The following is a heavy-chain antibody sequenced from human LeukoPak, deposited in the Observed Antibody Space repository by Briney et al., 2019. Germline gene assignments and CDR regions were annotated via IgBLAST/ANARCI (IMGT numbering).Heavy chain of an antibody. CDR1: GFTFSNYA. CDR3: AREAAADPYYFDY. D-gene: IGHD6-13*01. V-gene: IGHV3-23*01. CDR2: IRGSGGST. Sequence: GGSLRLSCAASGFTFSNYAMSWVRQGPGKGLEWVSAIRGSGGSTYYADSVKGRFTISRDNSKNTLYLQMNSLRVEDTAVYYCAREAAADPYYFDYWGQGTLVTVSS. J-gene: IGHJ4*02.